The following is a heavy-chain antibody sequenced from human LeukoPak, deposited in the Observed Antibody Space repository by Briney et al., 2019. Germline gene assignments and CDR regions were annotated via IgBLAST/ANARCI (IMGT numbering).Heavy chain of an antibody. D-gene: IGHD3-16*02. CDR2: IIPILGIA. Sequence: SVKVSCKASGSTFSSYAISWVRQAPRQGLEWMGRIIPILGIANYAQKFQGRVTITADKSTSTAYMELSSLRSEDTAVYYCARERVDYVWGSYRYTESPFDYWGQGTLVTISS. CDR3: ARERVDYVWGSYRYTESPFDY. CDR1: GSTFSSYA. J-gene: IGHJ4*02. V-gene: IGHV1-69*04.